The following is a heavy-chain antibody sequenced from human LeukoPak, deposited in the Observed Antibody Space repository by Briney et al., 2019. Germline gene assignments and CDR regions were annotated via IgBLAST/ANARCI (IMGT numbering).Heavy chain of an antibody. CDR3: AKDGNRGGDCYGWFDP. CDR1: GFMFSRSD. Sequence: QTGGSLRLSCAASGFMFSRSDIHWVRQAPGKGLEWVAVIWHDRSDTYGSNKYYADSVKGRFTISRDNSKNTVYLQMNSLRVEDTAVYYCAKDGNRGGDCYGWFDPWGQGALVTVSS. CDR2: IWHDRSDTYGSNK. V-gene: IGHV3-33*06. J-gene: IGHJ5*02. D-gene: IGHD2-21*02.